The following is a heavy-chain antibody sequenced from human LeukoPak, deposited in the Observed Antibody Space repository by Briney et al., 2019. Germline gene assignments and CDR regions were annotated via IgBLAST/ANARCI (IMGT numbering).Heavy chain of an antibody. D-gene: IGHD1-14*01. CDR1: GFTVSSNY. CDR2: IYSGGST. J-gene: IGHJ6*02. CDR3: ARVLGAPDYYYYGMDV. Sequence: GGSLRLSCAASGFTVSSNYMSWVRQAPGKGLEWVSVIYSGGSTYYADSVKGRFTISRDNSKNMLYLQMNSLRSEDTAVYYCARVLGAPDYYYYGMDVWGQGTTVTVSS. V-gene: IGHV3-53*05.